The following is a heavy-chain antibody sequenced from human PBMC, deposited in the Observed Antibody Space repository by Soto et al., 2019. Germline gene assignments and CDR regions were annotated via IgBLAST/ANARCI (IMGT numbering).Heavy chain of an antibody. J-gene: IGHJ4*02. CDR2: ISSSSSYI. CDR3: ARHTLYSSGWYGGGDYFDY. D-gene: IGHD6-19*01. V-gene: IGHV3-21*01. Sequence: GGSLRLSCAASGFTFSSYSMNWVRQAPGKGLEWVSSISSSSSYIYYADSVKGRFTISRDNAKNSLYLQMNSLRAEDTAVYYCARHTLYSSGWYGGGDYFDYWGQGTLVTVSS. CDR1: GFTFSSYS.